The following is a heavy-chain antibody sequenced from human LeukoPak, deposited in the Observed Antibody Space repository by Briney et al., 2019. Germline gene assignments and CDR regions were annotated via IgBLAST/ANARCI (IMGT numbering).Heavy chain of an antibody. V-gene: IGHV3-23*01. CDR2: ISGNGGST. CDR1: GFTFSSYA. J-gene: IGHJ4*02. CDR3: AKVYYHDTVFDY. D-gene: IGHD3-22*01. Sequence: GGSLRLSCAASGFTFSSYAMSWVRQAPGKGLEWVSAISGNGGSTYYADSVKGRFTISRDNSKNTLYLQMNSLRAEDTAVYYCAKVYYHDTVFDYWGQGTLVTVSS.